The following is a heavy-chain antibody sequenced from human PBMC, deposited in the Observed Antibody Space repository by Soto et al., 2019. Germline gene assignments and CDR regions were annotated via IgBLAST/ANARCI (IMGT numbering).Heavy chain of an antibody. Sequence: EVQLLESGGGLVQPGGSLRLSCAASGFTFSSYAMSWVRQAPGKGLEWVSAISGSGGSTYYADSVKGRFTISRDNSKNTLYLQMNSLRAEDTAVYYCAKDVEVPDHPYCTNGVCSTGDYWGQGTLVTVSS. CDR1: GFTFSSYA. V-gene: IGHV3-23*01. CDR2: ISGSGGST. J-gene: IGHJ4*02. CDR3: AKDVEVPDHPYCTNGVCSTGDY. D-gene: IGHD2-8*01.